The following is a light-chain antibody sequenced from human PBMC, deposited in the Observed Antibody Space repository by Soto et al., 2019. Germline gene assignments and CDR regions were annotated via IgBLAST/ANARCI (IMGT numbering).Light chain of an antibody. CDR1: QSISSW. Sequence: DIQMTQSPSTLSVSVRDRVTITCRASQSISSWLAWYQQKPGKAPKLLIYDASSLQSGVPSRFSGSGSGTDFTLTISSLQPEDFATYFCQQLNSYPITFGQGTRLVI. CDR3: QQLNSYPIT. J-gene: IGKJ5*01. V-gene: IGKV1-5*01. CDR2: DAS.